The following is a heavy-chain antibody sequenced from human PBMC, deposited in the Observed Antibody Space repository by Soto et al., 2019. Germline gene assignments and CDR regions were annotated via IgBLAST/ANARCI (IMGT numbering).Heavy chain of an antibody. D-gene: IGHD5-12*01. CDR2: ISTYSGDT. CDR3: ARHHGPTTSENWFDP. Sequence: QVHLVQSGVEVKTPGASVKVSCPASGYTFFTYDISWVRQAPGQGLEWMGWISTYSGDTKYAQKFQGRVTMTTDTSTTTAYLELRSLRSDDTAVYYCARHHGPTTSENWFDPWCQGNLVSVSS. V-gene: IGHV1-18*01. CDR1: GYTFFTYD. J-gene: IGHJ5*02.